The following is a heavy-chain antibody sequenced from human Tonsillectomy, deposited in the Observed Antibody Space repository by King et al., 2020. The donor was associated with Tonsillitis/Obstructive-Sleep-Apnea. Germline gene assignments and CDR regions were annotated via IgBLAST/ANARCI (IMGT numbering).Heavy chain of an antibody. Sequence: VQLVESGGGVVRPGGSLRLSCAAAGFSFDDYGMSWVRQAPGKGLEWVSGITWNGVSTGYADSGKGRFTISRDNAKNSLYLQMNSLRAEDTALYYCARATWGEATENDYWGQGTLVTVSS. D-gene: IGHD3-10*01. CDR1: GFSFDDYG. J-gene: IGHJ4*02. V-gene: IGHV3-20*04. CDR3: ARATWGEATENDY. CDR2: ITWNGVST.